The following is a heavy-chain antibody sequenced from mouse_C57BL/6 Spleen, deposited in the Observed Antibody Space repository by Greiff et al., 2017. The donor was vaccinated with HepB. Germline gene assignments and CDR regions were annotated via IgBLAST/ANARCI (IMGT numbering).Heavy chain of an antibody. CDR3: TTGGDVDY. CDR1: GFNIKDDY. J-gene: IGHJ2*01. V-gene: IGHV14-4*01. Sequence: VQLQQSGAELVRPGASVKLSCTASGFNIKDDYMHWVKQRPEQGLEWIGWIDPENGDTEYASKFQGKATITADTSSNTAYLQLSSLTSEDTAVYYCTTGGDVDYWGQGTTLTVSS. CDR2: IDPENGDT.